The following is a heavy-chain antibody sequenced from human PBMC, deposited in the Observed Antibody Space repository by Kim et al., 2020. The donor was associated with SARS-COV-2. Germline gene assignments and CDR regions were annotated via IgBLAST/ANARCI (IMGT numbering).Heavy chain of an antibody. CDR1: GYTFTSYA. CDR3: ARTSGYYGSGGTRRYYYYGMDV. V-gene: IGHV1-3*01. Sequence: ASVKVSCKASGYTFTSYAMHWVRQAPGQRLEWMGWINAGNGNTKYSQKFQGRVTITRDTSASTAYMELSSLRSEDTAVYYCARTSGYYGSGGTRRYYYYGMDVWGQGTTVTVSS. J-gene: IGHJ6*02. D-gene: IGHD3-10*01. CDR2: INAGNGNT.